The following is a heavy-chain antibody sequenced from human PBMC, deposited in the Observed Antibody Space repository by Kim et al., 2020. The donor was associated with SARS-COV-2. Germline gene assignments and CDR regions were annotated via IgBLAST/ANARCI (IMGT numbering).Heavy chain of an antibody. Sequence: GGSLRLSCAASGFTFSSYAMHWVRQAPGKGLEWVAVISYDGSNKYYADSVKGRFTISRDNSKNTLYLQMNSLRAEDTAVYYCVRSSGWSRYYYYGMDVWGQGTTVTVSS. CDR1: GFTFSSYA. J-gene: IGHJ6*02. CDR2: ISYDGSNK. D-gene: IGHD6-19*01. V-gene: IGHV3-30-3*01. CDR3: VRSSGWSRYYYYGMDV.